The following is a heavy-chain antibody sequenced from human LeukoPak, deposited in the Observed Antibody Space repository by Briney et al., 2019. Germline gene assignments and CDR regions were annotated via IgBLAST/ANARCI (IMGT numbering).Heavy chain of an antibody. J-gene: IGHJ4*02. CDR3: AKSTYYYDSSGYYPIFDY. V-gene: IGHV1-69*05. CDR2: IIPIFGTA. Sequence: SVKVSCKASGGTFSSYAISWVRPAPGQGLEWMGGIIPIFGTANYAQKFQGRVTITTDESTSTAYMELSSLRSEDTAVYYCAKSTYYYDSSGYYPIFDYWGQGTLVTVSS. D-gene: IGHD3-22*01. CDR1: GGTFSSYA.